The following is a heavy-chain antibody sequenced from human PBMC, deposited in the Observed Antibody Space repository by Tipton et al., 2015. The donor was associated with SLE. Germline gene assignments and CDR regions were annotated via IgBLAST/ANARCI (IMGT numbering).Heavy chain of an antibody. J-gene: IGHJ5*02. CDR3: ARKPLDTVTTGWFDP. D-gene: IGHD4-11*01. CDR2: INHSGST. V-gene: IGHV4-34*01. CDR1: GGSFSGYY. Sequence: LRLSCAVYGGSFSGYYWSWIRQPPGKGLEWIGEINHSGSTNYNPSLKSRVTISEDTSKNQFSLKLGSVTAADTAVYYCARKPLDTVTTGWFDPWGQGTLVTVSS.